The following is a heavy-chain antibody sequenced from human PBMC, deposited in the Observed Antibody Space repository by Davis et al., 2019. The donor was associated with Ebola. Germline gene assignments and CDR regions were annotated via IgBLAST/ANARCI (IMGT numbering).Heavy chain of an antibody. CDR1: VITFSSYA. D-gene: IGHD1-14*01. V-gene: IGHV3-23*01. Sequence: GVLKISCADSVITFSSYAMTWVRQASGKGLVWVSATSGSGGTTYYAGSVKGRFTVSRDNSKKTMYLQMNSLRAEDTAVYYCAKDSHRVQRYYYGMDVWGKGTTVTVSS. J-gene: IGHJ6*04. CDR3: AKDSHRVQRYYYGMDV. CDR2: TSGSGGTT.